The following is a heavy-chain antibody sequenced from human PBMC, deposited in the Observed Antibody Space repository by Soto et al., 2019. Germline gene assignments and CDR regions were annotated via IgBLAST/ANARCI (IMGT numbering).Heavy chain of an antibody. V-gene: IGHV3-48*03. J-gene: IGHJ4*02. CDR1: GFSFSNYE. D-gene: IGHD2-2*02. Sequence: VQLVESGGGLVQPGGSLRLTCAASGFSFSNYEMNWVRQAPGKGLEWISYITSSGGAVFYAASVKGRFTISRDNAKDSLFLQMNSLRVEDTAVYYCARGDCSSTCYIGYWGQGDRVTVSS. CDR3: ARGDCSSTCYIGY. CDR2: ITSSGGAV.